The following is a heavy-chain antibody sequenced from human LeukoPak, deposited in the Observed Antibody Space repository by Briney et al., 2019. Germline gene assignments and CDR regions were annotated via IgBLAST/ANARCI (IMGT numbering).Heavy chain of an antibody. CDR3: TISIAARPFDY. CDR1: GYTFTDYY. D-gene: IGHD6-6*01. J-gene: IGHJ4*02. Sequence: ASVKVSCKASGYTFTDYYMHWVQQAPGKELEWMGRVDPEDGETIYAEKFQGRVTITADTSTDTAYMELSSLRSEDTAVYYCTISIAARPFDYWGQGTLVTVSS. CDR2: VDPEDGET. V-gene: IGHV1-69-2*01.